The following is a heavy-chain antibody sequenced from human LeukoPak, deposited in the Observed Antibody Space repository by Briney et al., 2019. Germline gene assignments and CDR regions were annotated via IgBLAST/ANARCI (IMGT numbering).Heavy chain of an antibody. CDR3: ARETHSSGRAGFLGS. CDR2: ISSDGSFQ. J-gene: IGHJ5*02. V-gene: IGHV3-30*01. D-gene: IGHD6-19*01. CDR1: GFTFSSNP. Sequence: GGSLRLSCAASGFTFSSNPMHWVRQAPGKGLQWVAGISSDGSFQHYPDSVKGRFTISRDNSKNTLYLEVNSLRGEDTAVYFCARETHSSGRAGFLGSWGQGTLVAVSS.